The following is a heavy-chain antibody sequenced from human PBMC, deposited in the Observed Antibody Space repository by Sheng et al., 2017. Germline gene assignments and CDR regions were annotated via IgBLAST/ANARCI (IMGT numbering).Heavy chain of an antibody. Sequence: QVQLQESGPGLVKPSETLSPTCSVSGGSISSYFWSWIRQPPGKGLEWIAYIYHTGSTDYNPSLKSRVTISIDTSNNQFSLRLSSVTAADTAVYYCAGERRDGFNYVDLWGQGTLVTVSS. CDR3: AGERRDGFNYVDL. CDR1: GGSISSYF. D-gene: IGHD1-1*01. CDR2: IYHTGST. J-gene: IGHJ4*02. V-gene: IGHV4-59*08.